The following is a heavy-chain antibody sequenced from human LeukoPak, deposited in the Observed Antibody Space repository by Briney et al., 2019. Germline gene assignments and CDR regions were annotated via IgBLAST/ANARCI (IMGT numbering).Heavy chain of an antibody. CDR1: GFTFSSYA. D-gene: IGHD3-10*01. J-gene: IGHJ3*02. CDR3: AKDVPYGSGSYYSGWSDAFDI. CDR2: ISGSGGST. V-gene: IGHV3-23*01. Sequence: QSGGSLRLSSAASGFTFSSYAMSWVRQAPGKGLEWVSAISGSGGSTYYADSVKGRFTISRDNSKNTLYLQMNSLRAEDTAVYYCAKDVPYGSGSYYSGWSDAFDIWGQGTMVTVSS.